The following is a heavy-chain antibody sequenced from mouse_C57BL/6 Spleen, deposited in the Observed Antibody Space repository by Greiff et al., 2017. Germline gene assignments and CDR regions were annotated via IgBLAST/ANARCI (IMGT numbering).Heavy chain of an antibody. J-gene: IGHJ4*01. V-gene: IGHV2-5*01. CDR2: IWRGGST. D-gene: IGHD4-1*01. Sequence: VQLQQSGPGLVQPSQSLSITCTVSGFSLTSYGVHWVRQSPGKGLEWLGVIWRGGSTDYNAAIMARLSITKDNSKSQVFFNMNSLQADDTAIYYCAKTGTVGGYAMDYWGQGTSVTVSS. CDR1: GFSLTSYG. CDR3: AKTGTVGGYAMDY.